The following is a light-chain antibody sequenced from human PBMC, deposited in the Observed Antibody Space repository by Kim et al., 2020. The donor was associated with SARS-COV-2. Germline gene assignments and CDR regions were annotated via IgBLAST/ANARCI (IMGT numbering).Light chain of an antibody. J-gene: IGLJ2*01. Sequence: VTISCTGNSYNIGAGYVVLWYQQLPGTAPKLLIYGNSNRPSGVPDRFSGSKSGTSASLAITGLQAEDEADYYCQSYDSSLSVYVVFGGGTQLTVL. CDR3: QSYDSSLSVYVV. V-gene: IGLV1-40*01. CDR2: GNS. CDR1: SYNIGAGYV.